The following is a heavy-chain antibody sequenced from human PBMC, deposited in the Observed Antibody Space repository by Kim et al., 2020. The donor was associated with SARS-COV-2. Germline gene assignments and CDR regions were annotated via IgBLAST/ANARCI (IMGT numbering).Heavy chain of an antibody. CDR3: AKDSQRGKQWLVRVYYYYGMDV. D-gene: IGHD6-19*01. CDR1: GFTFSSYG. CDR2: ISYDGSNK. J-gene: IGHJ6*02. V-gene: IGHV3-30*18. Sequence: GGSLRLSCAASGFTFSSYGMHWVRQAPGKGLEWVAVISYDGSNKYYADSVKGRFTISRDNSKNTLYLQMNSLRAEDTAVYYCAKDSQRGKQWLVRVYYYYGMDVWGQGTTVTVSS.